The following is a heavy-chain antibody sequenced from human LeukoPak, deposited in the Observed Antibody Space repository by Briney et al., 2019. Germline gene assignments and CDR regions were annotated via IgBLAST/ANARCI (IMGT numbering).Heavy chain of an antibody. V-gene: IGHV3-7*01. CDR1: GFTFSSNW. D-gene: IGHD1-26*01. CDR2: IKPDGSEE. CDR3: AKDGRSYPY. Sequence: PGGSLRLSCVVSGFTFSSNWMSWVRQAPGKGLEWVANIKPDGSEEYYVDSVRGRFTISRDNAKSSLYLQMSSLRVEDTAIYYCAKDGRSYPYWGQGTLVTVSS. J-gene: IGHJ4*02.